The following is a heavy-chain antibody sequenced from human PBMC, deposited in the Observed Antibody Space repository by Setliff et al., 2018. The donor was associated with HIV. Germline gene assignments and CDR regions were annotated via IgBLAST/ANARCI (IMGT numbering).Heavy chain of an antibody. J-gene: IGHJ4*02. V-gene: IGHV3-9*01. D-gene: IGHD3-22*01. CDR1: GFNIEEYA. CDR3: ARAPNFYFDPSGYFLPTDFDY. CDR2: VSWNSVKI. Sequence: PGGSLRLSCVASGFNIEEYAMAWVRQVPGKGLEWVSSVSWNSVKIDYADSVKGRFTISRDNAKNSLFLQMNSLRAEDTAVYYCARAPNFYFDPSGYFLPTDFDYWGQGTLVTVSS.